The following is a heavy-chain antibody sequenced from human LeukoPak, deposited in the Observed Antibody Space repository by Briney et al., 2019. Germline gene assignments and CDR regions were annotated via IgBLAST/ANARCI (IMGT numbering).Heavy chain of an antibody. V-gene: IGHV3-23*01. Sequence: GGSLRLSCAASRFTFSSYAMSWVRQAPGKRLEWGSAISGSGGTTYNADAVKGRFTISRDNSKNTLYLQLNSLSAEDTAVYYCAKGAGNFDWSYHDYWGQGTLVTVSS. CDR1: RFTFSSYA. D-gene: IGHD3-9*01. CDR2: ISGSGGTT. CDR3: AKGAGNFDWSYHDY. J-gene: IGHJ4*02.